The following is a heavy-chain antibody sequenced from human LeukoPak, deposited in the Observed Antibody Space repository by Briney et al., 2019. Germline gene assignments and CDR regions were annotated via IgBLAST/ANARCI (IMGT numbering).Heavy chain of an antibody. CDR2: ISSGGSTI. CDR3: ARNVWGSYRAIDY. Sequence: PGGSLRLSCAASGFTFSSYEMNWVRQAPGKGLEWVSYISSGGSTIYYADSVKGRFPISRDNAKNSLFLQMNSLRVEDTAVYYCARNVWGSYRAIDYWGQGTLVTVSS. V-gene: IGHV3-48*03. CDR1: GFTFSSYE. J-gene: IGHJ4*02. D-gene: IGHD3-16*02.